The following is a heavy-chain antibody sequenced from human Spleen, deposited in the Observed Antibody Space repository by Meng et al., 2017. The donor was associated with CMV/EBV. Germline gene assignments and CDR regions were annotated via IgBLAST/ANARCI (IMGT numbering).Heavy chain of an antibody. Sequence: LSPSCAVYGGSFSGYYWSWIRQPPGKGLEWIGEIDDSGSTKYNPALKSRVIISVDTSKNQFSLKLSSVTAADTAVYYCARDRGRFDYWGQGNLVTVSS. CDR2: IDDSGST. V-gene: IGHV4-34*01. CDR1: GGSFSGYY. J-gene: IGHJ4*02. CDR3: ARDRGRFDY.